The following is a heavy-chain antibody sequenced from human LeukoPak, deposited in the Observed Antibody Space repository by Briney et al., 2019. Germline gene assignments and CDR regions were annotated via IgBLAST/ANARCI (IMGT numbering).Heavy chain of an antibody. J-gene: IGHJ4*02. CDR2: IYTSGST. D-gene: IGHD1-26*01. V-gene: IGHV4-61*02. CDR1: GGSISSGSYY. Sequence: SETLSLTCTVSGGSISSGSYYWSWIRQPAGKGLEWIGRIYTSGSTNYNPSLKSRVTMSVDTSKNQFSLKLSSVTAADMAVYYCARGRSIVLYYFDYWGQGTLVTVSS. CDR3: ARGRSIVLYYFDY.